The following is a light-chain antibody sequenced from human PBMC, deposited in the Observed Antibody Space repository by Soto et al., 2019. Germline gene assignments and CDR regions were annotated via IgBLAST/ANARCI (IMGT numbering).Light chain of an antibody. J-gene: IGKJ3*01. Sequence: EIVLTQSPATLSLSPGERATLSCRASQSVASYLAWYQQKPGQAPRLLIYDASNRATGIPARFSGSWSGTDFTLTISCLEPEDFAVYYCQQRFSWPPITFGTGTTVDI. V-gene: IGKV3-11*01. CDR3: QQRFSWPPIT. CDR1: QSVASY. CDR2: DAS.